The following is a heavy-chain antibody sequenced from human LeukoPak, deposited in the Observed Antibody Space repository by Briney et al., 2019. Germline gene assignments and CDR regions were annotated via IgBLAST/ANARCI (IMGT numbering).Heavy chain of an antibody. V-gene: IGHV3-7*01. CDR1: ELTFSGYW. CDR3: ARDGHSSGSFDY. Sequence: GGSLRLSCAASELTFSGYWMNWVRQAPGKGLQWVGNIRHDGGQTHYSDSVKGRFTISRDNAKRSLYLQMNSLRPEDTAVYYCARDGHSSGSFDYWGQGTLVTVSS. CDR2: IRHDGGQT. D-gene: IGHD3-10*01. J-gene: IGHJ4*02.